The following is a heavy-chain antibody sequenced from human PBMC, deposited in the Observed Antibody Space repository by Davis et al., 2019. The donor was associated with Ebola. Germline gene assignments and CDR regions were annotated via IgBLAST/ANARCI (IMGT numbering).Heavy chain of an antibody. J-gene: IGHJ3*01. CDR2: IYIGDSDI. CDR1: GYTFSDYW. CDR3: ARRGKEQTNDHADRRRRDIAVLEGTDSAAFHL. Sequence: PGGSLRLSCKGSGYTFSDYWIGWVRQRPGEGLEWMGTIYIGDSDISYSPSFGGQVTMSVESSINTAFLHWTSLKAADTAMYFCARRGKEQTNDHADRRRRDIAVLEGTDSAAFHLWGQGTLVTVS. D-gene: IGHD1-1*01. V-gene: IGHV5-51*01.